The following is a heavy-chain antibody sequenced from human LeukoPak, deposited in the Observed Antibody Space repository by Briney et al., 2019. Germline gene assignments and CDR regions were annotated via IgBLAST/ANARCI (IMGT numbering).Heavy chain of an antibody. CDR2: IIPIFGTA. V-gene: IGHV1-69*05. J-gene: IGHJ4*02. CDR1: GGTFSSYA. Sequence: GSSVKVSCKASGGTFSSYAISWVRQAPGQGLEWMGGIIPIFGTANYAQKFQGRVTITTDESTSTAYMELISMRSEDTAVYYCARGTAMAGDYWGQGTLVTVSS. CDR3: ARGTAMAGDY. D-gene: IGHD5-18*01.